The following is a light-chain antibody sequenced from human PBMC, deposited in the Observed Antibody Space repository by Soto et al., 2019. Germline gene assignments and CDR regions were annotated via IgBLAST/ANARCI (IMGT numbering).Light chain of an antibody. J-gene: IGKJ2*01. Sequence: DIQMTQSPSTLSASVGDRVTITCRASQSISNWLAWYQQKPGKAPNLLIHKASTLESGVPSRFSGSGSGTEFTLTISSLQPDDFATYYCQQYNSYPSTFGQGTKVDIK. V-gene: IGKV1-5*03. CDR1: QSISNW. CDR2: KAS. CDR3: QQYNSYPST.